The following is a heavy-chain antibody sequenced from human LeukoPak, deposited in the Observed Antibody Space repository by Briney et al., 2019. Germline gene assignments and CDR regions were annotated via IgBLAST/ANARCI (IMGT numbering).Heavy chain of an antibody. J-gene: IGHJ6*03. Sequence: SETLSLTCAVYGGSFSGYYWSWIRQPPGKGLEWIGEINHRGSTNYNPSLKSRVTISVDTSKNQFSLKLSSVTAADTAVYYCARGPTGDHYYYMDVWGKGTTVTVSS. CDR2: INHRGST. D-gene: IGHD7-27*01. CDR3: ARGPTGDHYYYMDV. CDR1: GGSFSGYY. V-gene: IGHV4-34*01.